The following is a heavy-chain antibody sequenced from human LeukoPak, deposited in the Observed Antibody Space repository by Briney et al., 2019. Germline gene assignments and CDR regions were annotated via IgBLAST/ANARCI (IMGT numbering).Heavy chain of an antibody. CDR3: AREVDEAFDT. CDR2: ISENSKDI. Sequence: GGSLRLSCVVSGFTISSHSMNWVRQAPGKGLEWVSSISENSKDIFYVDSVKGRFTISRDNAKNSLYLQMNSLRADDTAVYSCAREVDEAFDTWGQGTMVTVS. J-gene: IGHJ3*02. CDR1: GFTISSHS. V-gene: IGHV3-21*01.